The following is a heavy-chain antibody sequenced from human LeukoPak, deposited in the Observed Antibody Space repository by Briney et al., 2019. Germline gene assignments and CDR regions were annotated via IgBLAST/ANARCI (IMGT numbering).Heavy chain of an antibody. Sequence: PGGSLRLSCAASGFTFSSYAMSWVRQAPGKGLEWVSAISGSGGSTYYADSVKGRLTISRDNSKNTLYVQMNSLRAEDTAVYYCAKQFLWFGELSHFDYWGQGTLVTVSS. D-gene: IGHD3-10*01. CDR2: ISGSGGST. CDR3: AKQFLWFGELSHFDY. V-gene: IGHV3-23*01. CDR1: GFTFSSYA. J-gene: IGHJ4*02.